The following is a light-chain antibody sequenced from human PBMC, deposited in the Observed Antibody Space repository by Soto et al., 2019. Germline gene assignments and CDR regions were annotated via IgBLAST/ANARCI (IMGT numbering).Light chain of an antibody. J-gene: IGKJ1*01. CDR1: QSVPNSY. V-gene: IGKV3-11*01. CDR2: GAS. CDR3: EQRSHRPT. Sequence: EIVVTHKQDTLSLSPGERATLSCSASQSVPNSYLAWYQQKPGQAPRLLIYGASNRATGIPARFSGSGSGTDFTLTISRLEPEDFAFYSGEQRSHRPTFGEGTKV.